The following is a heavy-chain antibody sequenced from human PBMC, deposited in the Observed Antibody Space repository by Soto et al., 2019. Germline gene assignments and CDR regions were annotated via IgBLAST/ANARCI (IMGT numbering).Heavy chain of an antibody. J-gene: IGHJ4*02. D-gene: IGHD2-21*02. CDR2: ISGSGGST. V-gene: IGHV3-23*01. Sequence: PGGSLRLSCAASGFTFSRFWMHWVRQAPGKGLVWVSPISGSGGSTYYADSVKGRFTISRDNSKNTLYLQMNSLRAEDTAVYYCAKDRTPLVTMPLFAFDDWGQGTLVTVSS. CDR3: AKDRTPLVTMPLFAFDD. CDR1: GFTFSRFW.